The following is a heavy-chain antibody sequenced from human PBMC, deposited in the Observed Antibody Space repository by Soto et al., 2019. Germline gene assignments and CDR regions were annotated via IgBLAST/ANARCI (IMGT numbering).Heavy chain of an antibody. V-gene: IGHV4-39*01. CDR3: ARYYDTFAY. CDR2: IYYSGNTYYN. CDR1: GGSISSSSYY. D-gene: IGHD3-22*01. Sequence: SETLSLTCTVSGGSISSSSYYWGWIRQPPGKGLEWIGSIYYSGNTYYNYYNPSLKSRVTISVDTSKNPFSLKLSSVTAAVTAVYFCARYYDTFAYWGQGTLVTVSS. J-gene: IGHJ4*02.